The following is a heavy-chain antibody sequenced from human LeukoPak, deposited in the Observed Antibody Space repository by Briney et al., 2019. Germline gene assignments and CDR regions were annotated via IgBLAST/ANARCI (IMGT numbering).Heavy chain of an antibody. D-gene: IGHD3-9*01. CDR1: GFTFSSYT. V-gene: IGHV3-21*01. CDR2: ISKSSNYM. CDR3: AWGDILTSFPVDV. J-gene: IGHJ6*04. Sequence: PGGSLRLSCAASGFTFSSYTMNWVRQAPGKGLEWVSSISKSSNYMYYADSVKGRFTISRDNAKNSVYLQMNSLRAEDTAVYFCAWGDILTSFPVDVWGKGTTVTVSS.